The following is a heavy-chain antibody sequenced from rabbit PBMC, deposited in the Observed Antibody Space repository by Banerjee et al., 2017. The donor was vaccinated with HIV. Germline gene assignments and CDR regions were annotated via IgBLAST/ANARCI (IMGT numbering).Heavy chain of an antibody. CDR2: IYAGGSGYS. CDR1: GFSFSSSYY. J-gene: IGHJ4*01. Sequence: QSLEESGGDLVKPGASLTLTCTASGFSFSSSYYMCWVRQAPGKGLEWIACIYAGGSGYSYYASWAKGRFTISETSSTTVTLQMTGLTAADTATYFCARHSSGWGAFNLWGQGTLVTVS. CDR3: ARHSSGWGAFNL. V-gene: IGHV1S40*01. D-gene: IGHD4-1*01.